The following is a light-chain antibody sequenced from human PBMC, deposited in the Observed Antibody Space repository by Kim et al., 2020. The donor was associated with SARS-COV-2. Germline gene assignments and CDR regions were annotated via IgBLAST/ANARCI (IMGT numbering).Light chain of an antibody. CDR1: SSNFGAGYD. CDR2: DNS. J-gene: IGLJ7*01. V-gene: IGLV1-40*01. Sequence: QSVLTQPPSVSGAPGQRVTISCTGSSSNFGAGYDVHWYQQLPGTAPKLLIYDNSNRPSGVSDRFSGSKSGTSASLAITGLQAEDEADYYCQSYDSSLSGFVFGGGTQLTVL. CDR3: QSYDSSLSGFV.